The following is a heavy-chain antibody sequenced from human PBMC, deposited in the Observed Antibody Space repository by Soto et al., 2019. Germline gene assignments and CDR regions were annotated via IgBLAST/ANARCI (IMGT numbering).Heavy chain of an antibody. CDR3: TRTSYCSGDCGFDY. CDR1: GDSVSSNSAA. Sequence: QVQLQQSGPGLVKPSQTLSLTCAISGDSVSSNSAAWNWIRQSPSRGLEWLGRTYFRSKWFNDYAVSVKSRITINPDTSKNQFSLQLNSVTPEDTAVYYCTRTSYCSGDCGFDYWGQGTLVTVSS. D-gene: IGHD2-21*01. J-gene: IGHJ4*02. CDR2: TYFRSKWFN. V-gene: IGHV6-1*01.